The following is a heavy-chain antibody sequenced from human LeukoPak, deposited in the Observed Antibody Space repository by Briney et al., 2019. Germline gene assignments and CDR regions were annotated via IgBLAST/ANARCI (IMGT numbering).Heavy chain of an antibody. CDR3: ARPSGLLDSHDAFDI. Sequence: GASVKVSCKASGGTFSSYAISWVRQAAGQGPEWMGWMNPNSGHAGYAQRFQGRVTMTRNTSISTAYMELSSLRSDDTAVYYCARPSGLLDSHDAFDIWGQGTMVTVSS. CDR2: MNPNSGHA. D-gene: IGHD1-26*01. CDR1: GGTFSSYA. J-gene: IGHJ3*02. V-gene: IGHV1-8*02.